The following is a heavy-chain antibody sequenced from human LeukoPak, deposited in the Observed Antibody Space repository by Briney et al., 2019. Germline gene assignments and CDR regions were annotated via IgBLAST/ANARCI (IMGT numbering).Heavy chain of an antibody. Sequence: SETLSLTCTVSGGSISSGDYYWSWIRQPPGKGLEWIGYIYYSGSTYYNPSLKSRVTISVATSKNQFSLKLSSVTAADTAVYYCARLIRITIFGVVTRRFDYWGQGTLVTVSS. D-gene: IGHD3-3*01. J-gene: IGHJ4*02. CDR1: GGSISSGDYY. V-gene: IGHV4-30-4*08. CDR3: ARLIRITIFGVVTRRFDY. CDR2: IYYSGST.